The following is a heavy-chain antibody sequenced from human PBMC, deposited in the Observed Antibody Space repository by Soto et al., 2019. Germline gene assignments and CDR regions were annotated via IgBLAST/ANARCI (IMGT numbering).Heavy chain of an antibody. V-gene: IGHV3-30-3*01. Sequence: QVQLVEYGGGVVQPGRSLRLSCAASGFTFSSYAMHWVRQAPGKGLEWVAVISYDGSNRYYADSVKVRFTISRDNSKNTLYLQMNSLRAEDTAVYYCARDTAMILGYYYGMDVWGQGTTVTVSS. CDR2: ISYDGSNR. CDR3: ARDTAMILGYYYGMDV. J-gene: IGHJ6*02. CDR1: GFTFSSYA. D-gene: IGHD5-18*01.